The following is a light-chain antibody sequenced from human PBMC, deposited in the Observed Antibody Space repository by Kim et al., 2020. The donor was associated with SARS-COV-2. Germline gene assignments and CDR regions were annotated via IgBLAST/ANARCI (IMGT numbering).Light chain of an antibody. J-gene: IGKJ2*01. V-gene: IGKV3-11*01. CDR1: QTVRTS. CDR3: QQRANWL. CDR2: DTS. Sequence: LSLSPGERAPLSCRASQTVRTSFAWYQQKPGQAPRLLIYDTSNRATGIPAKFSGGGSGTDFTLTISSLEPADSAVYYCQQRANWLFGQGTKLEI.